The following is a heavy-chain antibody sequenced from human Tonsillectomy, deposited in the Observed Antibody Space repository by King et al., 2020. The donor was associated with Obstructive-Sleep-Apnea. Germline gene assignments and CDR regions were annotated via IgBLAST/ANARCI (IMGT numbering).Heavy chain of an antibody. V-gene: IGHV3-9*01. CDR2: INWNSGCI. D-gene: IGHD3-22*01. CDR3: AKAFSGYYYDY. CDR1: GFTFDDYS. Sequence: QLVQSGGGLVQPGRSLRLSCAASGFTFDDYSMHWIRQAPGQCLEWVSGINWNSGCIGYTDSVRGRFIISRDYAKNSLYLQMNSLRDEDTALYYCAKAFSGYYYDYWGQGTLVTVSS. J-gene: IGHJ4*02.